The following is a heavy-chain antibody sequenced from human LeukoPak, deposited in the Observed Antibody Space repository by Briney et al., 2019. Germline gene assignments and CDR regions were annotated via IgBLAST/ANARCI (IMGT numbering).Heavy chain of an antibody. CDR1: GGSISSYY. CDR2: IYHSGST. Sequence: SETLSLTCTVSGGSISSYYWSWIRQPPGKGLEWIGSIYHSGSTYYNPSLKSRVTISVDTSKNQFSLKLSSVTAADTAVYYCARDGVVVVAATLDYWGQGTLVTVSS. D-gene: IGHD2-15*01. J-gene: IGHJ4*02. CDR3: ARDGVVVVAATLDY. V-gene: IGHV4-38-2*02.